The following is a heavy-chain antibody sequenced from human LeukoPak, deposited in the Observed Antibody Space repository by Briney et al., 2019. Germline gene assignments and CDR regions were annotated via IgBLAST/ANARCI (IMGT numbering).Heavy chain of an antibody. Sequence: PSETLSLTCTVSGGSISSSSYYWGWIRQPPGKGLEWIGSIYYSGSTYYNPSLKSRVTISVDTSKNQFSLKLSSVTAADTAVYYCARDYYYGSGSTYYFDYWGQGTLVTVSS. V-gene: IGHV4-39*07. CDR3: ARDYYYGSGSTYYFDY. J-gene: IGHJ4*02. D-gene: IGHD3-10*01. CDR1: GGSISSSSYY. CDR2: IYYSGST.